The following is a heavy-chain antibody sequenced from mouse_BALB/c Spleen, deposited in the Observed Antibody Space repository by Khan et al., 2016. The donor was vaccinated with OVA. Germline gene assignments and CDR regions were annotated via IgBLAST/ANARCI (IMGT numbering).Heavy chain of an antibody. Sequence: VQLQQSGPELVKPGASVKMSCKASGYTFTSYVMHWLRQKPGQGLEWIGYIYPYNDDTKYNEKFKGKATLTSYKSSSTAYMELSSLTSEDSAVYYCAKNYRYDVYFDYWGQGTTLTVAS. D-gene: IGHD2-14*01. J-gene: IGHJ2*01. V-gene: IGHV1S136*01. CDR3: AKNYRYDVYFDY. CDR1: GYTFTSYV. CDR2: IYPYNDDT.